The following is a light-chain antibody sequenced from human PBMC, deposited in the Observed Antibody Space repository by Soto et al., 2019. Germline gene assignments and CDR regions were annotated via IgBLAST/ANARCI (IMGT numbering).Light chain of an antibody. CDR1: SSDVGGYNY. CDR2: DVS. V-gene: IGLV2-14*03. CDR3: SSYTRVNACVHVL. Sequence: QSALTQPASVSGSPGQSITISCTGTSSDVGGYNYVSWYPQHPGIAPKLIIYDVSNRPSGVSNRFSGSKSGNTASLTISGLQAEDEAEYYCSSYTRVNACVHVLFGRGTKLTVL. J-gene: IGLJ2*01.